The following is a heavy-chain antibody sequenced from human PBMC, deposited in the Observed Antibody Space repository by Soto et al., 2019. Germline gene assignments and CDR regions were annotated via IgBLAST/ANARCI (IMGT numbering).Heavy chain of an antibody. J-gene: IGHJ4*02. D-gene: IGHD3-10*01. CDR3: ARSGSYYGSGSYYDY. CDR1: GGSISSSNW. CDR2: IYHSGST. V-gene: IGHV4-4*02. Sequence: RSLSCAVSGGSISSSNWWSWVRQPPGKGLEWIGEIYHSGSTNYNPSLKSRVTISVDKSKNQFSLKLSSVTAADTAVYYCARSGSYYGSGSYYDYWGQGTLVTVSS.